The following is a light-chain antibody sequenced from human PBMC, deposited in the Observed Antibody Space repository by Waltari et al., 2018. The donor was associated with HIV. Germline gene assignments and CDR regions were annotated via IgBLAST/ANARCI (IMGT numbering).Light chain of an antibody. Sequence: QSVLTQPPSVSDVPGQRVIISCSGGSSNIEHHNVIWYQHPPGEAPRLLIYCNVVLRSGVSARFSASKSGTSASLAISGLQSEDEADYYCASWDDSLKTYVFGTGTKITV. V-gene: IGLV1-36*01. CDR2: CNV. J-gene: IGLJ1*01. CDR1: SSNIEHHN. CDR3: ASWDDSLKTYV.